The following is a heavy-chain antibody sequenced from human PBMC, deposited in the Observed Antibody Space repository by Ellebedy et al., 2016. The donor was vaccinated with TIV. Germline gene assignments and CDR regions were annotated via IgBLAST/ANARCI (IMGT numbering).Heavy chain of an antibody. CDR1: GGSIGAYY. CDR2: VHYSGST. V-gene: IGHV4-59*01. D-gene: IGHD3-10*01. Sequence: MPSETLSLTCTVSGGSIGAYYWRWIRQPPAKGLEPTGSVHYSGSTNYSPSLKSRVTISVDTSKNQFSLKLSSVTAADTAVYYCARDTTDYYYGSGSYYKWFDPWGQGTLVTVSS. J-gene: IGHJ5*02. CDR3: ARDTTDYYYGSGSYYKWFDP.